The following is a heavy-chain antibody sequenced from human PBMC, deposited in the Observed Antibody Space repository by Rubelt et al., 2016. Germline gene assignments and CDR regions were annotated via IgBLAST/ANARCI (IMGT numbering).Heavy chain of an antibody. Sequence: EVQLVESGGGLVKPGGSLRLSCAASGFSFSSYSINWVRQAPGKGLEWVAYITSRSETIYYADSGKGRCTSSRDNAKNSLYLQMSYLRAEDTAVYYCARGQRTAGGGMFYWGQGTLVTVSS. CDR2: ITSRSETI. CDR1: GFSFSSYS. J-gene: IGHJ4*02. V-gene: IGHV3-21*05. CDR3: ARGQRTAGGGMFY. D-gene: IGHD3-10*02.